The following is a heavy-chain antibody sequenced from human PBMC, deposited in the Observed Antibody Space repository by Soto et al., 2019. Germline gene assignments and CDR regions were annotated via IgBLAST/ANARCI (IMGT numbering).Heavy chain of an antibody. J-gene: IGHJ5*01. V-gene: IGHV3-23*01. CDR2: ICASGACT. D-gene: IGHD2-15*01. CDR3: VKLLATSATGRCFPIWFDS. CDR1: GFAFLTYA. Sequence: GRPLRLSCIASGFAFLTYAMIWCGHSPDKGREWVSAICASGACTYYADSVKGRFTISRDNSRNTLYLQLTSLRVEDTAVYYCVKLLATSATGRCFPIWFDSWGQGALVTVSS.